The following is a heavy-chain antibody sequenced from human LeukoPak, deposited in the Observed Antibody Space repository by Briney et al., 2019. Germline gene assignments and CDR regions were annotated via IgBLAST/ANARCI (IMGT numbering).Heavy chain of an antibody. V-gene: IGHV4-39*01. J-gene: IGHJ4*02. CDR2: IYYSGST. Sequence: SETLSLTCTVSGGSISSSSYYWGWIRQPPGKRLEWIGSIYYSGSTYYNPSLKSRVTISVDTSKDQFSLKLSSVTAADTAVYYCARHLRAALRPTGYFDYWGQGTLVTVSS. CDR3: ARHLRAALRPTGYFDY. D-gene: IGHD6-25*01. CDR1: GGSISSSSYY.